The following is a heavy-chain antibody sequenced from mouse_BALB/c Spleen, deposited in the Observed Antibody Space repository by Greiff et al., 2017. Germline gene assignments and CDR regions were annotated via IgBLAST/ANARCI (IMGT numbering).Heavy chain of an antibody. CDR1: GFNIKDYY. J-gene: IGHJ2*01. CDR2: IDPENGNT. V-gene: IGHV14-1*02. CDR3: ARFGYDDALDY. Sequence: EVQGVESGAELVRPGALVKLSCKASGFNIKDYYMHWVKQRPEQGLEWIGWIDPENGNTIYDPKFQGKASITADTSSNTAYLQLSSLTSEDTAVYYCARFGYDDALDYWGQGTTLTVSS. D-gene: IGHD2-2*01.